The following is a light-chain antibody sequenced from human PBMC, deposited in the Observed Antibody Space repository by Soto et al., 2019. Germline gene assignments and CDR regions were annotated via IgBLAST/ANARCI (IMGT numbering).Light chain of an antibody. CDR1: QSISSW. Sequence: DIQMTQSPSTLSASVGDRVTITCRASQSISSWLAWYQQKPGKAPKLLSYKASSLESGVPARFSGSGSGTEFPLTISSLQPDDFATYYCQQYNSYPTFGQGTKVEIK. J-gene: IGKJ1*01. V-gene: IGKV1-5*03. CDR2: KAS. CDR3: QQYNSYPT.